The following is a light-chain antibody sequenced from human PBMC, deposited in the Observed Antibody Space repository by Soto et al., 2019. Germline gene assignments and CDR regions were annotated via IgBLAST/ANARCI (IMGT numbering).Light chain of an antibody. J-gene: IGKJ2*01. CDR3: LQYNNWPLYT. CDR1: QSVSSN. CDR2: GAS. Sequence: EIVMTQSPATLSVSPGERATLSCRASQSVSSNLAWYQQKPGQAPRLLIYGASTRATGIPARFSGSGSGTEFILTISSLQSEDFAVYYCLQYNNWPLYTFGQGTKMEIK. V-gene: IGKV3-15*01.